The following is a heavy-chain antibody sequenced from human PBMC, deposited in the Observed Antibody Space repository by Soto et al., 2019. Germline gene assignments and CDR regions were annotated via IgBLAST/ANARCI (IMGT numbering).Heavy chain of an antibody. CDR2: INPNSGGT. D-gene: IGHD6-6*01. V-gene: IGHV1-2*02. CDR1: GYTFTGYY. J-gene: IGHJ6*02. Sequence: ASVKVSCKASGYTFTGYYMHWVRQAPGQGLEWMGWINPNSGGTNYAQKFQGRVTMTRDTSISTAYMELSRLRSDDTAVYYCARDRAAARPGTHYYYGMDVWGQGTTVTVSS. CDR3: ARDRAAARPGTHYYYGMDV.